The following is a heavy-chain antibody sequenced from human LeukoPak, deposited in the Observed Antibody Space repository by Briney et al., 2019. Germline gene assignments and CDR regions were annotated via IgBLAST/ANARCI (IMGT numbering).Heavy chain of an antibody. Sequence: SETLSLTCTVSGGSISSSSYYWGWIRQPPGKGLEWIGSIYYSGSTYYNPSLKSRVTISVDTSKNQFSLKLSSVTAADTAVYYCARYGANYYDSSGYYPARSWFGPWGQGTLVTVSS. CDR1: GGSISSSSYY. CDR3: ARYGANYYDSSGYYPARSWFGP. J-gene: IGHJ5*02. D-gene: IGHD3-22*01. V-gene: IGHV4-39*01. CDR2: IYYSGST.